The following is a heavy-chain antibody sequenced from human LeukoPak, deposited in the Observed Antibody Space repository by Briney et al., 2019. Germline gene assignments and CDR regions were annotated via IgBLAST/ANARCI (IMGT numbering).Heavy chain of an antibody. V-gene: IGHV3-33*01. D-gene: IGHD5-12*01. CDR1: GFTFSSYG. CDR3: ARGGDSGYDHNWFDP. J-gene: IGHJ5*02. Sequence: PGRSLRLSCAASGFTFSSYGMHWVRQAPGKGLEWVAVIWYDGSNKYYADSVKGRFTISRDNSKNTLYLQMNSLRAEDTAVYYCARGGDSGYDHNWFDPWGQGTLVTVSS. CDR2: IWYDGSNK.